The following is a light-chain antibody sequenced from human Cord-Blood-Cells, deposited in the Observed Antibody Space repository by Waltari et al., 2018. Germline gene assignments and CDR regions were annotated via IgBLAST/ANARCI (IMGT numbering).Light chain of an antibody. CDR2: DVS. CDR3: SSYTSSSTLYV. Sequence: QSALTQPASVSGSPGQSITIPCTGTSSDVGGYNYLSWYQQHPGKAPKLMIYDVSNRPSGVSNRFSGSKSGNTASLTISGLQAEDEADYYCSSYTSSSTLYVFGTGTKVTVL. J-gene: IGLJ1*01. V-gene: IGLV2-14*01. CDR1: SSDVGGYNY.